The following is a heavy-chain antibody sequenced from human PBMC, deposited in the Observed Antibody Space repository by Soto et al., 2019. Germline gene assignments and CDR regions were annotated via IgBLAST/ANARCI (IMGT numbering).Heavy chain of an antibody. Sequence: QVQLVQSGAEVKKPGASVKVSCKASGYTFTSYGISWVRQAPGQGLEWMGWISAYNGNTNYAQKLQGRVTMTTDKYTSTTYMELRSLRSDDTAVYYCARDSYDILTGYSYRAQRDCWCQGALVTVST. D-gene: IGHD3-9*01. CDR2: ISAYNGNT. J-gene: IGHJ4*02. V-gene: IGHV1-18*01. CDR1: GYTFTSYG. CDR3: ARDSYDILTGYSYRAQRDC.